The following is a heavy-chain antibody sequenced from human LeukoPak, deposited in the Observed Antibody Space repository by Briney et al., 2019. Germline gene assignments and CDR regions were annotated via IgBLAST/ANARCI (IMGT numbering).Heavy chain of an antibody. V-gene: IGHV1-18*01. CDR3: ARDSYLLGFTRGTWFDP. J-gene: IGHJ5*02. D-gene: IGHD3-16*01. Sequence: GASVKVSCKASGYTFTSYGISWVRQAPGQGLEWMGWISAYNGNTNYAQKLQGRVTMTTDTSTSTAYMELRSLRSDDTAVYYCARDSYLLGFTRGTWFDPWGQGTLVTVSS. CDR2: ISAYNGNT. CDR1: GYTFTSYG.